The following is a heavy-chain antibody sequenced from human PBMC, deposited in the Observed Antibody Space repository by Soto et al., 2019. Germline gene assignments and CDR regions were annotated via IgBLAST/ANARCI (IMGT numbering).Heavy chain of an antibody. J-gene: IGHJ3*02. V-gene: IGHV3-15*01. CDR3: TTDVVVPAATLDAFDI. Sequence: GGSLRFSCAASGFTFSNAWMSWVRQAPGKGLEWVGRIKSKTDGGTTDYAAPVKGRFTISRDDSKNTLYLQMNSLKTEDTAVYYCTTDVVVPAATLDAFDIWGQGTMVTVSS. CDR1: GFTFSNAW. CDR2: IKSKTDGGTT. D-gene: IGHD2-2*01.